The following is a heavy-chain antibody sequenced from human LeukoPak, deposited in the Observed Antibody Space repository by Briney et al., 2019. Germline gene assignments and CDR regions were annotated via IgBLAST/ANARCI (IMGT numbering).Heavy chain of an antibody. CDR2: IKEDGSDR. CDR3: ASTLTFDN. CDR1: GFTFSNYW. V-gene: IGHV3-7*01. Sequence: GGSLRLSCAVSGFTFSNYWMTWVRQVPGKGLEWVASIKEDGSDRYNVDSVKGRFTISRDNAKSSLSLQMSSLRAEDTAVYYCASTLTFDNWGLGILVTVSS. J-gene: IGHJ3*02.